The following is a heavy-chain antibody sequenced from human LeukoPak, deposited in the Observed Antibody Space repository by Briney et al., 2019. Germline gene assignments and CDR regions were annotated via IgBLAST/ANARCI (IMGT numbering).Heavy chain of an antibody. V-gene: IGHV3-9*01. D-gene: IGHD3-10*01. CDR3: AKDTYYGSGPFDY. J-gene: IGHJ4*02. CDR2: ISWNSGSI. Sequence: GGSLRLSCAASGFTFSSYAMSWVRQAPGKGLEWVSGISWNSGSIGYADSVKGRFTISRDNAKNSLYLQMNSLRAEDTALYYCAKDTYYGSGPFDYWGQGTLVTVSS. CDR1: GFTFSSYA.